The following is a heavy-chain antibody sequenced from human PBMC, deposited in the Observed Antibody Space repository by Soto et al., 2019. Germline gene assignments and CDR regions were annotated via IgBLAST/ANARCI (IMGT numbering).Heavy chain of an antibody. CDR3: ARDLAAGDY. J-gene: IGHJ4*02. Sequence: QVQLVQSGAEVKKPGASVKLSCKASGYTFINYYIHWVREAPGQGLEWMGIFNPTSGSTNYAQKFQGRVTLTMDTSTRTVYMELSSLRFDDTAVYYCARDLAAGDYWGQGTPVTVSS. CDR1: GYTFINYY. V-gene: IGHV1-46*01. D-gene: IGHD6-13*01. CDR2: FNPTSGST.